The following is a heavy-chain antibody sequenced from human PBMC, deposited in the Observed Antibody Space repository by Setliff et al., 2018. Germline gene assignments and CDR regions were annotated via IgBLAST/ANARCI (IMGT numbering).Heavy chain of an antibody. CDR1: GGSISSSSYY. Sequence: SETLSLTCTVSGGSISSSSYYWGWIRQPPGKGLEWIGSIYYSGSTYYRPSLKSRVTISVDTSKNQFSLKLRSVTAADTAVYYCARGKYSSGWYGLVDYWGQGTLVTVS. CDR2: IYYSGST. CDR3: ARGKYSSGWYGLVDY. V-gene: IGHV4-39*07. D-gene: IGHD6-19*01. J-gene: IGHJ4*02.